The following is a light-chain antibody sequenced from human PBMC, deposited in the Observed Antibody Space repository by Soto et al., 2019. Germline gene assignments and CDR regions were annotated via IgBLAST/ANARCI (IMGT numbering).Light chain of an antibody. CDR1: QSVSRH. Sequence: EVVLTQSPATLSLSPGERATLSCRASQSVSRHLAWYQQKPGQAPRLLILDASDRATGIPARFSGSGSGTNFTLTISSLEPEDLAVYYCQQRSNWPPVTFGGGTK. CDR2: DAS. V-gene: IGKV3-11*01. J-gene: IGKJ4*01. CDR3: QQRSNWPPVT.